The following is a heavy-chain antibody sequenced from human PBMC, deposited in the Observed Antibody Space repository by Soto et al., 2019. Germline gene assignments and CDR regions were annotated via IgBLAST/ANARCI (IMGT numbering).Heavy chain of an antibody. CDR2: INAGNGNT. CDR1: GYTFTSYA. J-gene: IGHJ4*02. CDR3: ATLRPIGVVIKLFDY. D-gene: IGHD3-3*01. Sequence: ASVKVSCKASGYTFTSYAMHWVRQAPGQRLEWMGWINAGNGNTKYSQKFQGRVTMTEDTSANTAYMELSSLRSEDTAVYYCATLRPIGVVIKLFDYWGQGTLVTVSS. V-gene: IGHV1-3*01.